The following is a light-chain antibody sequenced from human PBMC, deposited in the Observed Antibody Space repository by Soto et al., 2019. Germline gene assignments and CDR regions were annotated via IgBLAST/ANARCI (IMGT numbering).Light chain of an antibody. J-gene: IGKJ5*01. Sequence: QPPSSLSASVGDRVTITCLASQSISSYLNWYQQKPGKAPKLLIYAASSLQSGVPSRFSGSGSGTEFTLTISSLQPDDFATYYCQQYNSYPITFGQGTRLE. CDR1: QSISSY. CDR2: AAS. V-gene: IGKV1-39*01. CDR3: QQYNSYPIT.